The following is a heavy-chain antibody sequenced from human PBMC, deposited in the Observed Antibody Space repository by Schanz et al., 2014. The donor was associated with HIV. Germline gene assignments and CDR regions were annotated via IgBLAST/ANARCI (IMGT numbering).Heavy chain of an antibody. V-gene: IGHV1-69*01. Sequence: QVQLVQSGPEVKKPGSSVNVSCKTSGGTFSNYAISWVRQAPGQGLEWMGGIIPVSGTASYAQKFQGRVTMTADESTSTAYMELSSLRSEDTAVYYCARTRGYSGYDPPYYYYYGMDVWGQGTTLTVSS. D-gene: IGHD5-12*01. CDR1: GGTFSNYA. CDR3: ARTRGYSGYDPPYYYYYGMDV. J-gene: IGHJ6*02. CDR2: IIPVSGTA.